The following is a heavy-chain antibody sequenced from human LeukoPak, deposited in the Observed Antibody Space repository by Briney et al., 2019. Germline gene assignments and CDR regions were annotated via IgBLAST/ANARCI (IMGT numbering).Heavy chain of an antibody. CDR2: ISDTGGNT. CDR3: ARRAGAYSHPYDY. Sequence: PGGSLRLSCAASGFTFRSYAMSWVRQAPGKGLEWVSVISDTGGNTYNADSVKGRFTISRDNSKNTLYLQMNSLRAEDTAVYYCARRAGAYSHPYDYWGQGTLVTVSS. V-gene: IGHV3-23*01. D-gene: IGHD4/OR15-4a*01. CDR1: GFTFRSYA. J-gene: IGHJ4*02.